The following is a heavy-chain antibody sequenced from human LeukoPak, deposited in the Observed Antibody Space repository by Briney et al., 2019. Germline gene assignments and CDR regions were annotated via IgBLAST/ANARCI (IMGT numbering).Heavy chain of an antibody. Sequence: PGGSLSLSCAASGFAFSSYWMSWVRQAPGKGLEWVANIKRDGSDTYYVDSVKGRFTISRDNAKNSLYLQLNSLRAEDTAVYYCARDANYYDSRGENYFNYWGQGTLVTVSS. J-gene: IGHJ4*02. CDR1: GFAFSSYW. D-gene: IGHD3-22*01. CDR3: ARDANYYDSRGENYFNY. CDR2: IKRDGSDT. V-gene: IGHV3-7*01.